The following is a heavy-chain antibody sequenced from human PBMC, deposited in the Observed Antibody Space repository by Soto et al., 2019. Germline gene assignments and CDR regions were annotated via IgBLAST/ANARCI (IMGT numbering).Heavy chain of an antibody. D-gene: IGHD1-1*01. CDR1: GFTFSNYF. V-gene: IGHV3-74*01. CDR3: ARTYVPGIAGFDT. Sequence: GGSLRLSCAASGFTFSNYFMHWVRQVPGEGLVWVSRMSGDGKTISYADSVKGRFTISRDNAKNTLYLQMNSLRVEDTAVYYCARTYVPGIAGFDTWGQGTLVTVSS. CDR2: MSGDGKTI. J-gene: IGHJ5*02.